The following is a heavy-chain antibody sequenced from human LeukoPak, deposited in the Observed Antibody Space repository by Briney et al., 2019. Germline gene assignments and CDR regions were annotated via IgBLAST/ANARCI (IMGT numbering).Heavy chain of an antibody. Sequence: PGGSLRLSCADSEFILSTYAMNWVRQAPGKGLEWVSYISSSGSTIYYADSVKGRFTISRDNAKNSLYLQMNSLRAEDTAVYYCARDPARRGLDYWGQGTLVTVSS. CDR2: ISSSGSTI. V-gene: IGHV3-48*03. CDR1: EFILSTYA. CDR3: ARDPARRGLDY. J-gene: IGHJ4*02.